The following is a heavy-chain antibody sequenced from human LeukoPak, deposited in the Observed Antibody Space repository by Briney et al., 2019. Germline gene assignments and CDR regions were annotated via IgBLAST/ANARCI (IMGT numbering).Heavy chain of an antibody. CDR1: GESFSGYY. V-gene: IGHV4-34*01. J-gene: IGHJ4*02. Sequence: PSETLSLTCAVYGESFSGYYWSWIRQPPGKGLEWIGEINHSGSTNYNPSLKSRVTISVDTSKNQFSLKLSSVTAADTAVYYCARGVGLRYLDWLSTPAPTYYFDYWGQGTLVTVSS. D-gene: IGHD3-9*01. CDR3: ARGVGLRYLDWLSTPAPTYYFDY. CDR2: INHSGST.